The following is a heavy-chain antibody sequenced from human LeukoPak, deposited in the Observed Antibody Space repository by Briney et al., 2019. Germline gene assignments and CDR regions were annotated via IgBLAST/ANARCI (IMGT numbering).Heavy chain of an antibody. CDR3: VTGGSGYFTH. CDR1: GFTFSSYW. D-gene: IGHD3-3*01. V-gene: IGHV3-74*01. CDR2: IKSDGSYR. Sequence: QPGGSLRLSCAASGFTFSSYWMHWVRQAPGKGLVWVSRIKSDGSYRTYADSVEGRFTISRDNAKNTLYLQLNSLRAEDTAVYYCVTGGSGYFTHWGQGTLVTVSS. J-gene: IGHJ4*02.